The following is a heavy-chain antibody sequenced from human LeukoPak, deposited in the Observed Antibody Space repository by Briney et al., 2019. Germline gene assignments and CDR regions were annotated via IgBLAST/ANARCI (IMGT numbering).Heavy chain of an antibody. CDR1: GFTFSSYA. Sequence: GGSLRLSCAASGFTFSSYAMSWVRQAPGKGLEWVSAISGSGGSTYYADSVKGRFTISRDNSKNTLYLQMNSLRAEDTAVYYCAKQSAVYDFWSGPPSFDYWGQGTLVTVSS. V-gene: IGHV3-23*01. CDR3: AKQSAVYDFWSGPPSFDY. D-gene: IGHD3-3*01. J-gene: IGHJ4*02. CDR2: ISGSGGST.